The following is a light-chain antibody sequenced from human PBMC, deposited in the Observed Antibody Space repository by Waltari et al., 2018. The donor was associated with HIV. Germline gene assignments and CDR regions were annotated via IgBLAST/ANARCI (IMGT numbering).Light chain of an antibody. CDR1: SCSVSSRYY. Sequence: QTVVTQETSFSVSPGGTVTLTCGLSSCSVSSRYYPSWYQTTPGLPPRILIYDTNTRSSGVPDRFAGSILGNKAALTITGAQSDDESEYYCLLYVGTGIWVFGGGTKLTVL. CDR2: DTN. V-gene: IGLV8-61*01. J-gene: IGLJ3*02. CDR3: LLYVGTGIWV.